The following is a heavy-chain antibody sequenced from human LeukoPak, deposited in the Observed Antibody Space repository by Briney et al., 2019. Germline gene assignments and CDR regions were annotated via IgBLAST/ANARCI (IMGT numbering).Heavy chain of an antibody. Sequence: GVSVKVSCKASGGTFSSYAISWVRQAPGQGLEWMGGIIPIFGTANYAQKFQGRVTITADESTSTAYMELSSLRSEDTAVYYCARSMIVVITSDAFDIWGQGTMVTVSS. D-gene: IGHD3-22*01. CDR1: GGTFSSYA. CDR3: ARSMIVVITSDAFDI. V-gene: IGHV1-69*13. CDR2: IIPIFGTA. J-gene: IGHJ3*02.